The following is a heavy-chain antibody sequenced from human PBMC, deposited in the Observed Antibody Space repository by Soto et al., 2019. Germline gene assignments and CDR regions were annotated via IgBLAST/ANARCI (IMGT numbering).Heavy chain of an antibody. CDR2: ISNDGRTK. Sequence: GGSLRLSCAASGFTFSGYGMHWVRQAPGKGLEWVAAISNDGRTKYYADSVKGRLTISRDNSKGTLDLQMNSLRVEDTAIYYCAKDRVSEHNSCWAHGHWGQGTLVTVSS. D-gene: IGHD6-19*01. J-gene: IGHJ4*02. V-gene: IGHV3-30*18. CDR3: AKDRVSEHNSCWAHGH. CDR1: GFTFSGYG.